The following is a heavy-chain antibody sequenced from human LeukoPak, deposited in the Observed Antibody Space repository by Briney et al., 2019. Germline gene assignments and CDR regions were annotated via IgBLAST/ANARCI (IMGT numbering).Heavy chain of an antibody. CDR3: AKEAYIEMATITPDY. CDR2: IWYDGSNK. J-gene: IGHJ4*02. V-gene: IGHV3-33*06. CDR1: GFTFSSYG. Sequence: SGRSLRLSCAASGFTFSSYGMHWVRQAPGKGLEWVAVIWYDGSNKYYADSVKGRFTISRDNSKNTLYLQMNGLRAEDTAVYYCAKEAYIEMATITPDYWGQGTLVTVSS. D-gene: IGHD5-24*01.